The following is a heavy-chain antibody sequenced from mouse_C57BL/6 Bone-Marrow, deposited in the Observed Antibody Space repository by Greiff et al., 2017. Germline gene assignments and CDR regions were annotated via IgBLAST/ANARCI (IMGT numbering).Heavy chain of an antibody. CDR1: GYSITSGSY. V-gene: IGHV3-6*01. CDR3: SRGRWFRAMDY. CDR2: ISYDGSN. Sequence: VQLKESGPGLVKPSQSLSLTCSVTGYSITSGSYWNWIRQFPGNKLEWMGYISYDGSNHSNPSLKNRIPITRDTSKNQCVLKLNSLTTEYTATYYCSRGRWFRAMDYWGQGTSVTVAS. J-gene: IGHJ4*01. D-gene: IGHD2-2*01.